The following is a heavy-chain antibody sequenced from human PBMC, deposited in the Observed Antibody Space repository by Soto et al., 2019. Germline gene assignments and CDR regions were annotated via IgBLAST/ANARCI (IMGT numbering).Heavy chain of an antibody. CDR2: ISPHGSDV. CDR3: ACWGHIVPVAPSDFDR. CDR1: GFPFTNYW. Sequence: WGSLRLSCTVSGFPFTNYWLNWVRQTPGKGLMWVSRISPHGSDVGYANSVEGRFTVSRENAKNTLYLQMHSLRAEDTAMYYCACWGHIVPVAPSDFDRWGQGTLVTVSS. J-gene: IGHJ4*02. D-gene: IGHD2-8*02. V-gene: IGHV3-74*01.